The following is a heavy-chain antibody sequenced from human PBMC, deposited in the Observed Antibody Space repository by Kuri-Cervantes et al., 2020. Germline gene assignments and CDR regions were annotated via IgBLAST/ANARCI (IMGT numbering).Heavy chain of an antibody. Sequence: ASVKVSCKASGYTFTGYYMHWVRQAPGQGLEWMGWINPNSGGTNYAQKFQGRVTMTRDKSTSTVYMELSSLRSDDTAVYHCARLSYYCFDHWGQGTLVTVSS. D-gene: IGHD2-21*01. J-gene: IGHJ4*02. CDR2: INPNSGGT. V-gene: IGHV1-2*02. CDR3: ARLSYYCFDH. CDR1: GYTFTGYY.